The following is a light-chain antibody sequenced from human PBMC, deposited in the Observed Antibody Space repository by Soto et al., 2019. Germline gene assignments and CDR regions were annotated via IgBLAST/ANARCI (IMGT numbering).Light chain of an antibody. J-gene: IGLJ1*01. CDR2: KVS. V-gene: IGLV2-14*01. CDR1: SSDVGGYNY. Sequence: QSALTQPASVSGSPGHSITISCTGTSSDVGGYNYVSWYQQHPGKAPKLMIYKVSNRPSGVSNRFSGSKSGNTASLTISGLQAEDEADYYCSSYTSSSTRVFGTGTKVTVL. CDR3: SSYTSSSTRV.